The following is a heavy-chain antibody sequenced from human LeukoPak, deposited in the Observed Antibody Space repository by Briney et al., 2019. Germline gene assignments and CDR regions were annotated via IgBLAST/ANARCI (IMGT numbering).Heavy chain of an antibody. V-gene: IGHV4-30-2*01. Sequence: PSETLSLTCAVSGGSISSGGYSWSWIRQPPGKGLEWIGYIYHSGSTYYNPSLKSRVTISVDRSKNQFSLKLSSVTAADTAVYYCARDARGYYGSGSYPYYFDYWGQGTLVTVSS. CDR3: ARDARGYYGSGSYPYYFDY. D-gene: IGHD3-10*01. J-gene: IGHJ4*02. CDR1: GGSISSGGYS. CDR2: IYHSGST.